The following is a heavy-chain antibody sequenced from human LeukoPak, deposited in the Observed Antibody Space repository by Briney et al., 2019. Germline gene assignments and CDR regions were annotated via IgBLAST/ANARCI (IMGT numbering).Heavy chain of an antibody. V-gene: IGHV1-18*01. J-gene: IGHJ3*02. CDR1: GYTFTSYG. CDR2: ISAYNGNT. CDR3: ARNYDSLTDDAFDI. D-gene: IGHD3-16*01. Sequence: ASVKVSCKASGYTFTSYGISWVRQAPGQGLEWMGWISAYNGNTNYAQKLQGRVTMTTDTSTSTAYMELSRLRSDDTAVYYCARNYDSLTDDAFDIWGQGTMVTVSS.